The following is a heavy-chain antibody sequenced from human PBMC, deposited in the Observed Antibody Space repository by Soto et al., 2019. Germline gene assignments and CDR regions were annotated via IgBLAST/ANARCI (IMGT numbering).Heavy chain of an antibody. V-gene: IGHV4-31*03. CDR1: GGSISSGGYY. D-gene: IGHD6-13*01. J-gene: IGHJ6*02. CDR3: ARERVAAAGRNYYYYGMDV. CDR2: IYYSGST. Sequence: SETLSLTCTFSGGSISSGGYYWSWIRQHPGKGLEWIGYIYYSGSTYYNPSLKSRVTISVDTSKNQFSLKLSSVTAADTAVYYCARERVAAAGRNYYYYGMDVWGQGTTVTAP.